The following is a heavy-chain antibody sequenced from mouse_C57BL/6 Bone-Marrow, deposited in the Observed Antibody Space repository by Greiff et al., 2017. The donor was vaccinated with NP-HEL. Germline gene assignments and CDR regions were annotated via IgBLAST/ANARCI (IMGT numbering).Heavy chain of an antibody. CDR1: GYSITSDY. V-gene: IGHV3-8*01. CDR2: ISYSGST. Sequence: DVQLQESGPGLAKPSQTLSLPCSVTGYSITSDYWNWIRKFPGNKLEYMGYISYSGSTSYNLSLNSRISITPDTSTNQYYLQLNSVTTEDTATDYCARGGYEEVYYAMDDWGKGTSVTVSS. CDR3: ARGGYEEVYYAMDD. J-gene: IGHJ4*01. D-gene: IGHD2-2*01.